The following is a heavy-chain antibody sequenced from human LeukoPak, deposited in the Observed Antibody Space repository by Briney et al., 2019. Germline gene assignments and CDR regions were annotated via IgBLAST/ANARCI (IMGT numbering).Heavy chain of an antibody. CDR1: GGSFSDYF. V-gene: IGHV4-34*01. D-gene: IGHD7-27*01. CDR2: IDDGGNT. CDR3: ARFARITWDDWGDAFDI. J-gene: IGHJ3*02. Sequence: PSETLSLTCSVYGGSFSDYFWSWVRQSPGKGLEWIGEIDDGGNTNYNPSLISRVIVSMEKSKKQFSLVMRSVTAADTAVYYCARFARITWDDWGDAFDIWGQGTTVIVSS.